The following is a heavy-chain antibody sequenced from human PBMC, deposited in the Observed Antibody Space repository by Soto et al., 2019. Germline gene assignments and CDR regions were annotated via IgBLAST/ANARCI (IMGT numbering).Heavy chain of an antibody. CDR2: IYHSGST. Sequence: SETLSLTCAVSSGSISSSNWWSWVRQPPGKGLEWIGEIYHSGSTNYNPSLKSRVTISVDKSKNQFSLKLSSVTAADTAVYYCARDGSPHWCGGSCYSTLAFDIWGQGTIGTGSS. J-gene: IGHJ3*02. CDR3: ARDGSPHWCGGSCYSTLAFDI. V-gene: IGHV4-4*02. D-gene: IGHD2-15*01. CDR1: SGSISSSNW.